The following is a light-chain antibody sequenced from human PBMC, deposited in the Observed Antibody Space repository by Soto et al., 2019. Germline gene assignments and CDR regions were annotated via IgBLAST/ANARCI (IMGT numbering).Light chain of an antibody. CDR1: SCDVGGYDY. CDR2: NVR. Sequence: QSALTQPASVSGSPGQSITISCTGTSCDVGGYDYVSWYQQYAGKAPKLTIYNVRNRPSGVSNRFSGSKSGNTASLTISGLQPEDEADYFCSSYTNSGTVLFGGGTKVTVL. CDR3: SSYTNSGTVL. J-gene: IGLJ2*01. V-gene: IGLV2-14*01.